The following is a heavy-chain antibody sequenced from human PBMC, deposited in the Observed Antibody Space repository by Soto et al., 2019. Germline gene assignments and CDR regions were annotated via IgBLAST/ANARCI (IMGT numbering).Heavy chain of an antibody. Sequence: GASVKVSCKASGGTFSSYAISWVLQAPGQGLEWMGGIIPIFGTSNYAQKFQGRVTITADESTSTAYMELSSLRSEDTAAYYCARAGDFTIFGDVNYYYYGMDVWGQGTTVTV. CDR3: ARAGDFTIFGDVNYYYYGMDV. D-gene: IGHD3-3*01. CDR2: IIPIFGTS. CDR1: GGTFSSYA. J-gene: IGHJ6*02. V-gene: IGHV1-69*13.